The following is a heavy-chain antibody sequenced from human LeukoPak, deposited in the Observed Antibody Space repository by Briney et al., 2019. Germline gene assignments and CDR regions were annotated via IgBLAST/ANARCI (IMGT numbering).Heavy chain of an antibody. V-gene: IGHV3-49*04. D-gene: IGHD1-26*01. Sequence: GGSLRLSCTASGFTFRDCSMSWVRQAPGKGQEWVGFIRSKANGGTTEYAASVKGRFTISRDDSKSIVYLQMTSLKAEDTAVYYCARDPVGITPIDYWGQGTLVTVSS. J-gene: IGHJ4*02. CDR2: IRSKANGGTT. CDR1: GFTFRDCS. CDR3: ARDPVGITPIDY.